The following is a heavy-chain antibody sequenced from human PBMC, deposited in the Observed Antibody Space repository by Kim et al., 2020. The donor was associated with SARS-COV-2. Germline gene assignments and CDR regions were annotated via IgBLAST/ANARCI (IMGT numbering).Heavy chain of an antibody. V-gene: IGHV3-21*01. Sequence: GGSLRLSCAASGFTFSSYSMNWVRQAPGKGLEWVSSISSSSSYIYYADSVKGRFTISRDNAKNSLYLQMNSLRAEDTAVYYCARGGVGCSSTSCYDYYYYGMDVWRQGTRLTVSS. D-gene: IGHD2-2*01. CDR3: ARGGVGCSSTSCYDYYYYGMDV. CDR2: ISSSSSYI. J-gene: IGHJ6*02. CDR1: GFTFSSYS.